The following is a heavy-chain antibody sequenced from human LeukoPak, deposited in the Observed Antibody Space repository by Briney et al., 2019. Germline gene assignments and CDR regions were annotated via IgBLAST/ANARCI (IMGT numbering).Heavy chain of an antibody. CDR2: IYYSGST. Sequence: PSETLSLTCTVSGGSISSGGYYWSWIRQHPGKGLEWIGYIYYSGSTYYNPSLKSRVTMSVDTSSNQISLKLSSVTAADTAVYYCARWDNFETPTGYWGQGTLVAVSS. J-gene: IGHJ4*02. V-gene: IGHV4-31*03. CDR1: GGSISSGGYY. D-gene: IGHD3-9*01. CDR3: ARWDNFETPTGY.